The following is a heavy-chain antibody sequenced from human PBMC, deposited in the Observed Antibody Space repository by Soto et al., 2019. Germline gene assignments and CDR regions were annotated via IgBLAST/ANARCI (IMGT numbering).Heavy chain of an antibody. D-gene: IGHD3-3*01. CDR1: GFTFRSYA. Sequence: QVWQVESGGGVVQAGRSLRLSCAASGFTFRSYAMHWVRQAPGKGLEWVEIISYAEIYKYYSDSVKGRFTISRDNSKNTLYLQMNSLRTEDTAVYYCARALDFWSAYFDYWGQGSLVTVSS. V-gene: IGHV3-30-3*01. J-gene: IGHJ4*02. CDR3: ARALDFWSAYFDY. CDR2: ISYAEIYK.